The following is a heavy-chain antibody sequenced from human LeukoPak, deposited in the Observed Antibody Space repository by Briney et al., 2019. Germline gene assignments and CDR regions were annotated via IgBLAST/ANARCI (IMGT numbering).Heavy chain of an antibody. Sequence: LAGGSLRLSCAASGFTFSSYWMHWVRHAPGKGLVWVSRINSDGSTTTYADSVKGRFTISRDNAKNTLYLQINSLRAEDTAVYYCARELRPPPYYYYYGMDVWGQGTTVTVSS. J-gene: IGHJ6*02. CDR3: ARELRPPPYYYYYGMDV. CDR1: GFTFSSYW. V-gene: IGHV3-74*01. CDR2: INSDGSTT. D-gene: IGHD4-17*01.